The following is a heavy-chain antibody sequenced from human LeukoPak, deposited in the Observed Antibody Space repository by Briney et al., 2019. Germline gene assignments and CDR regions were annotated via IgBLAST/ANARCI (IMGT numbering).Heavy chain of an antibody. CDR1: GGSVSSGSYY. J-gene: IGHJ5*02. V-gene: IGHV4-61*01. CDR3: AREEYCSSTSCYDNWFDP. D-gene: IGHD2-2*01. CDR2: IYYSGST. Sequence: SETLSLTCTVSGGSVSSGSYYWSWSRQPPGKGLGWIGYIYYSGSTNYNPSLKSRVTISVDTSTNQISLKLSSVTAADTAVYYGAREEYCSSTSCYDNWFDPWGQGTLVTVSS.